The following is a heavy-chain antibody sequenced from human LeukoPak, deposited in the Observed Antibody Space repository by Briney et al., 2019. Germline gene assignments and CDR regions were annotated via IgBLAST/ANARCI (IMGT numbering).Heavy chain of an antibody. D-gene: IGHD6-13*01. V-gene: IGHV4-38-2*02. CDR2: IYHSGST. Sequence: SETLSLTCSVSGASISSGYYWGWIRQPPGKGLEWIGSIYHSGSTYYNPSLKSRVTISVDTSKNQFSLKLSSVTAADTAVYYCARVGSQYSSSWNFDYWGQGTLVTVSS. CDR1: GASISSGYY. CDR3: ARVGSQYSSSWNFDY. J-gene: IGHJ4*02.